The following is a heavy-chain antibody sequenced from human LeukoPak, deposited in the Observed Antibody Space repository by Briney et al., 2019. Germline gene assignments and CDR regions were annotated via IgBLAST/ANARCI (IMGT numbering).Heavy chain of an antibody. V-gene: IGHV1-69*13. Sequence: ASVKVSCKASGGTFSSYAISWVRQAPGQGLEWMGGIIPIFGTANYAQKFQGRVTITADESTSTAYMELNSLRSEDTAVYYCASKIAAAGLNWFDPWGQGTLVTVSS. CDR2: IIPIFGTA. CDR3: ASKIAAAGLNWFDP. CDR1: GGTFSSYA. J-gene: IGHJ5*02. D-gene: IGHD6-13*01.